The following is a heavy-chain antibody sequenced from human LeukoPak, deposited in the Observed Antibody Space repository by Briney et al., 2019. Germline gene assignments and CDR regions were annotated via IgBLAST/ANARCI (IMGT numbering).Heavy chain of an antibody. Sequence: GSLRLSCAASGFTFSSYAMSWVRQPPGKGLEWIGEINHSGSTNYNPSLKSRVTISVDTSKNQFSLKLSSVTAADTAVYYCAREEKDIVVVPAALTNWFDPWGQGTLVTVSS. D-gene: IGHD2-2*01. V-gene: IGHV4-34*01. J-gene: IGHJ5*02. CDR2: INHSGST. CDR3: AREEKDIVVVPAALTNWFDP. CDR1: GFTFSSYA.